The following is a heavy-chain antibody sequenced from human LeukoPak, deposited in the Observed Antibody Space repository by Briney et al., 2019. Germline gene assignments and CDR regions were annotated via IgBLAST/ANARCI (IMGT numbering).Heavy chain of an antibody. Sequence: SETLSLTCAVYGGSLSGYYWSWIRQPPGKGLEWIGEINHSGSPNYNPSLKSRVTISVDTSKNQFSLKLTSVTAADTAVYYCARESLAVAGSFDYWGPGTLVTVSS. D-gene: IGHD6-19*01. CDR2: INHSGSP. CDR3: ARESLAVAGSFDY. V-gene: IGHV4-34*01. CDR1: GGSLSGYY. J-gene: IGHJ4*02.